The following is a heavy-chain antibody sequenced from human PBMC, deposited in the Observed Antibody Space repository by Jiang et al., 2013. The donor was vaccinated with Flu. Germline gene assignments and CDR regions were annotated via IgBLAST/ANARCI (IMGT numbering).Heavy chain of an antibody. CDR1: GFTFSSYA. D-gene: IGHD4-23*01. J-gene: IGHJ4*02. Sequence: QLVESGGGLVQPGGSLRLSCAASGFTFSSYAMSWVRQAPGKGLEWVSVISGSGGSTNYADSVKGRFTISRDNSKNTLYLQMNGLRAEDTAVYYCAKGTGPHGKTTFDYWGQGTLVTVSS. CDR2: ISGSGGST. V-gene: IGHV3-23*04. CDR3: AKGTGPHGKTTFDY.